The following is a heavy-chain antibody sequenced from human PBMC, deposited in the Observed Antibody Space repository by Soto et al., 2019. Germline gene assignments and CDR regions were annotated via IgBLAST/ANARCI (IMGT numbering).Heavy chain of an antibody. CDR3: ARDPVGATLAALDI. V-gene: IGHV4-59*01. Sequence: QVQLQESGPGLVKPSETLYLTCSVSGASISSYSWNWIRQPPGKGLEWIGYIIYIGSTNYSPSLKSRVTMSVDTSKNQFSLQLRSVTAADTAVYYCARDPVGATLAALDIWGQGTMVTVSS. CDR2: IIYIGST. J-gene: IGHJ3*02. D-gene: IGHD1-26*01. CDR1: GASISSYS.